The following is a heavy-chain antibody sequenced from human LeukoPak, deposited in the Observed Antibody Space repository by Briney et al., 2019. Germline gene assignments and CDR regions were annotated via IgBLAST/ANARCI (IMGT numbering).Heavy chain of an antibody. D-gene: IGHD3-3*01. CDR3: ASGSTIFGVVIQSDFDY. J-gene: IGHJ4*02. Sequence: PGGSLRLSCAASGFTFSSYSMNWVRQAPGKGLEWVSSISSSSSYIYYADSVKGRFTISRDNAKNSLYLQMNSLRAEDTAVYYCASGSTIFGVVIQSDFDYWGQGTLVTVSS. CDR1: GFTFSSYS. V-gene: IGHV3-21*01. CDR2: ISSSSSYI.